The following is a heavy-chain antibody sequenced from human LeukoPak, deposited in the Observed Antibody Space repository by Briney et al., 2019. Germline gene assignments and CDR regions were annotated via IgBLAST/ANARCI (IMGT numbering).Heavy chain of an antibody. J-gene: IGHJ4*02. CDR2: IKGKSEGGPT. CDR1: GFTFENDW. CDR3: TTDPPGRY. V-gene: IGHV3-15*01. Sequence: GGSLRLSCAPSGFTFENDWMSWVRRAPGKGLEWVGRIKGKSEGGPTDFAAPVKGRFTISRDDSQKTVYLHMNSLKIEDTAVYYCTTDPPGRYWGQGTLVTVSP.